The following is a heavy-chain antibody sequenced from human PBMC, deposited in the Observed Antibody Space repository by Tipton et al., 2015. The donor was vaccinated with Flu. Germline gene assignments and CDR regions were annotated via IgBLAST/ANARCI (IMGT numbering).Heavy chain of an antibody. J-gene: IGHJ6*02. CDR3: VRDRLPDADYGILDYYYYGMDI. CDR2: IYYSGST. Sequence: TLSLTCTVSGGSISGSYWSWIRQPPGKGLEWVGYIYYSGSTKYNPSLKSRVTMSVDTSKNQLSLKVSSVTAADTAVYYCVRDRLPDADYGILDYYYYGMDIWGQGITVTVSS. V-gene: IGHV4-59*01. D-gene: IGHD4-17*01. CDR1: GGSISGSY.